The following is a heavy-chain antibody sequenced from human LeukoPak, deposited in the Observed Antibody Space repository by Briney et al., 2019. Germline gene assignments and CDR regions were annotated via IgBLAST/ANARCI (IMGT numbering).Heavy chain of an antibody. D-gene: IGHD6-13*01. Sequence: SGGSLRLSCAASGFTFSDYSMNWVRQAPGKGLEWVSSITSSGTYIYYADSVKGRFTISRDNAKNSLYLQMNSLRAEDTAVYYCARDAVWAAAIFDYWGQGTLVTVSS. CDR2: ITSSGTYI. CDR3: ARDAVWAAAIFDY. V-gene: IGHV3-21*01. J-gene: IGHJ4*02. CDR1: GFTFSDYS.